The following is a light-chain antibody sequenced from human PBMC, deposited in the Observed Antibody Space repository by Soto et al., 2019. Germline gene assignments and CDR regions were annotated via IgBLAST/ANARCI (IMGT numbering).Light chain of an antibody. V-gene: IGLV2-14*03. J-gene: IGLJ1*01. CDR3: SSHTITNTRV. CDR1: ISDVGTYDY. Sequence: QSALTQPASVSGCPGQSIAISCTGTISDVGTYDYVSWYQQHPNRAPKLMIYEVRNRPSGVSNRFSGSKSVNTATLTISGLQAEDEADYYCSSHTITNTRVFGTGTKLTVL. CDR2: EVR.